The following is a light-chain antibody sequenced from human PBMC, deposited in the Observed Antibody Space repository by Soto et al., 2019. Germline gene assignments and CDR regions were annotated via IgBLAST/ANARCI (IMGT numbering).Light chain of an antibody. CDR3: SSQTSSASVV. Sequence: QSVLTQPASVSGSPGQSITISCTGTSSDIGAHDYVSWYRQHPGKAPKLLIYEVTNRPSGVSPRFSGSKSANTASLTISGLQGEDEADYYCSSQTSSASVVFGGGTKVTVL. CDR2: EVT. J-gene: IGLJ2*01. CDR1: SSDIGAHDY. V-gene: IGLV2-14*01.